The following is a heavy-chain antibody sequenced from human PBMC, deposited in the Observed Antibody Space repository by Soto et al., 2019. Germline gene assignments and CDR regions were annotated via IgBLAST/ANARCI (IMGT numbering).Heavy chain of an antibody. V-gene: IGHV4-59*08. J-gene: IGHJ4*02. CDR3: ARGPSGYKVDY. CDR2: IYYSGST. CDR1: GGSISSYY. Sequence: ASETLSLTCTVSGGSISSYYWSWIRQPPGKGLEWIGYIYYSGSTNYNPSLKSRVTISVDTSKNQFSLKLSSVTAADTAVYYCARGPSGYKVDYWGQGTLVTVSS. D-gene: IGHD1-1*01.